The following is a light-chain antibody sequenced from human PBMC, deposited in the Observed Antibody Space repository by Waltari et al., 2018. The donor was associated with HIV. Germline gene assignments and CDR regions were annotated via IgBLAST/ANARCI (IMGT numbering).Light chain of an antibody. V-gene: IGLV1-44*01. Sequence: QSVLTQPPSVSGTPGQNVTISCSGSSTNIGSNIVNWYQQVPEAAPKLLIYSNDQRPSGVPDRFSDSKSGTSASLAISGLQSADEADYYCAAWDDSLNGMFGGGTKLTV. CDR3: AAWDDSLNGM. CDR1: STNIGSNI. CDR2: SND. J-gene: IGLJ3*02.